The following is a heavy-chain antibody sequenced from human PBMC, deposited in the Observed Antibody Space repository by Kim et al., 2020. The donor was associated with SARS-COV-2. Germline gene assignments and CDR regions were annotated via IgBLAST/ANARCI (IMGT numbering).Heavy chain of an antibody. Sequence: SQTLSLTCAISGDSVSSNSAAWNWIRQSPSRGLEWLGRTYYRSKWYNDYAVSVKSRITINPDTSKNQFSLQLNSLTPEDTAVYYCARGGYCSSTSCYADAFDIWGQGTMVTVSS. D-gene: IGHD2-2*01. J-gene: IGHJ3*02. CDR1: GDSVSSNSAA. V-gene: IGHV6-1*01. CDR3: ARGGYCSSTSCYADAFDI. CDR2: TYYRSKWYN.